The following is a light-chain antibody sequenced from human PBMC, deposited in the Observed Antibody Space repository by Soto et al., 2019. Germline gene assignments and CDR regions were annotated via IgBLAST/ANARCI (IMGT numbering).Light chain of an antibody. CDR3: SSYAGSDNPYV. CDR2: EVT. V-gene: IGLV2-8*01. Sequence: QSALTQPPSAAGCPGQSVTISCTGTPCDVGGCDYVSWYQQHPGKAPKLMIYEVTTRPLAVPDRFSGSKSGNTASLTVSELQAEDEADYYCSSYAGSDNPYVFGSGTNVTVL. J-gene: IGLJ1*01. CDR1: PCDVGGCDY.